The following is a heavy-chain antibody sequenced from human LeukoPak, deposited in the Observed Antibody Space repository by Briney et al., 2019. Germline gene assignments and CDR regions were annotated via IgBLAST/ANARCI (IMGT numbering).Heavy chain of an antibody. CDR1: GYSFTSYW. Sequence: GESLKISCKGSGYSFTSYWIGWVRQLPGKGLEWMGIIYPGDSDTRYSPSFQGQVTISADKSFNTAYLQWSSLKASDTAMYYCVRQDGLQLYYFDYWGQGTLVTISS. J-gene: IGHJ4*02. V-gene: IGHV5-51*01. CDR2: IYPGDSDT. CDR3: VRQDGLQLYYFDY. D-gene: IGHD5-24*01.